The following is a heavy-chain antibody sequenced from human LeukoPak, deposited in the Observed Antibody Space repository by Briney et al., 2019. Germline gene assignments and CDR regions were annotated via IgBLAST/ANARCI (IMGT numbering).Heavy chain of an antibody. D-gene: IGHD4-17*01. CDR1: GYTFTSYA. J-gene: IGHJ5*02. V-gene: IGHV1-3*01. CDR2: INAGNGNT. CDR3: ARDLTTVTTAFDP. Sequence: ASVKVSCKASGYTFTSYAMHWVRQAPGQRLEWMGWINAGNGNTKYSQKFQGRVTITRDTSASTAYMELSSLRPEDTAVYYCARDLTTVTTAFDPWGQGTLVTVSS.